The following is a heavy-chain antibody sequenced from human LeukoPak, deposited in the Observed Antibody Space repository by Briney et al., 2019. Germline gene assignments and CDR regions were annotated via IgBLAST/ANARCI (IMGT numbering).Heavy chain of an antibody. D-gene: IGHD4-23*01. CDR3: ARDLGGNNY. CDR2: ISYDGSNK. V-gene: IGHV3-30*04. Sequence: QTGGSLRLSCAASGFTFSSYAMHWVRQAPGKGLEWVAVISYDGSNKYYADSVKGRFTISRDNAKNSLYLQMNSLRAEDTAVYYCARDLGGNNYWGQGTLVTVSS. J-gene: IGHJ4*02. CDR1: GFTFSSYA.